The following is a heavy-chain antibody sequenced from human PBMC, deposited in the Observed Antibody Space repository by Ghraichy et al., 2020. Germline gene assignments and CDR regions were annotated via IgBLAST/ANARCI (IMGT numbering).Heavy chain of an antibody. CDR2: ISSSSSTI. D-gene: IGHD6-13*01. CDR1: GFTFSSYS. J-gene: IGHJ6*02. Sequence: GSLRLSCAASGFTFSSYSMNWVRQAPGKGLEWLSYISSSSSTIYYADSVKGRFTISRDNAKNSLYLQMNSLRDEDTAVYYCARCAAAGSYYYYYGMDVWGQGTTVTVSS. V-gene: IGHV3-48*02. CDR3: ARCAAAGSYYYYYGMDV.